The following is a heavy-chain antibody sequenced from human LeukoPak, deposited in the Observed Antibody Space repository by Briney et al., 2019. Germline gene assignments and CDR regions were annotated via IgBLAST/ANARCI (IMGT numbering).Heavy chain of an antibody. Sequence: GGSLRLSCAASGFTFSSYWMSWVRQAPGKGLEWVANIKQDGSEKYYVDSVKGRFTISRDNAKNSLYLQMNSLRAEDTAVYYCARDSTAKPYYYHMDVWGKGTTVTVSS. J-gene: IGHJ6*03. CDR3: ARDSTAKPYYYHMDV. CDR1: GFTFSSYW. V-gene: IGHV3-7*01. D-gene: IGHD3-3*02. CDR2: IKQDGSEK.